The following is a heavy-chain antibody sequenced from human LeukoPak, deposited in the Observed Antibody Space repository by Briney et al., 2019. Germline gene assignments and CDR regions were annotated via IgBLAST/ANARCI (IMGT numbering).Heavy chain of an antibody. V-gene: IGHV3-74*01. CDR3: ARGPNSNWSGLDF. CDR2: ISPTGSTT. D-gene: IGHD6-6*01. Sequence: GGSLRLSCAASGFTFSSYSMNWVRQAPGKGLVWVSRISPTGSTTSYADSVKGRFTVSRDNAKNTLYLQVNNLRAEDTAVYYCARGPNSNWSGLDFWGQGTLLTVSS. J-gene: IGHJ4*02. CDR1: GFTFSSYS.